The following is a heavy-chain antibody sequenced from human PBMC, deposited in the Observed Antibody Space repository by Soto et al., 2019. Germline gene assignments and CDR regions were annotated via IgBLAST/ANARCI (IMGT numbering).Heavy chain of an antibody. CDR1: GGTFGSYA. CDR3: ARDRGLQGVYGMDV. D-gene: IGHD4-4*01. CDR2: IIPIFGTA. Sequence: SVKVSCKASGGTFGSYAIRWVRQAPGQGLEWMGGIIPIFGTANYAQKFQGRVTITADESTSTAYMELSSLRSEDTAVYYCARDRGLQGVYGMDVWGQGTTVTVSS. V-gene: IGHV1-69*13. J-gene: IGHJ6*02.